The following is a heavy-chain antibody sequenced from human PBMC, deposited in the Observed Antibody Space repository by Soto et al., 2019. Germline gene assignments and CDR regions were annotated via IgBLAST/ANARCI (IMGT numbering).Heavy chain of an antibody. Sequence: GASVKVSCKASGYTFTVYYVHCVLESPGQGLEWMGWINPETGGTSYAQKFQGRVTLSRDTSINTAYLELSSLRFDDAAVYFCARERFQVISDGMDVWGQGTTVTVSS. D-gene: IGHD2-21*01. V-gene: IGHV1-2*02. CDR1: GYTFTVYY. J-gene: IGHJ6*02. CDR2: INPETGGT. CDR3: ARERFQVISDGMDV.